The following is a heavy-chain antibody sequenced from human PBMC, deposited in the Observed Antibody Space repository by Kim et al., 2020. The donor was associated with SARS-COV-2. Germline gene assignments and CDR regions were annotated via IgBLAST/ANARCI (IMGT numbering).Heavy chain of an antibody. V-gene: IGHV3-48*02. CDR3: ARGGNNWNALDS. Sequence: GGSLRLSCAASGFSFSSYSMYWVRQAPGEGLEYISYITGNSGKLHYADSVKGRFTISRDNAKRSLYLQMNSLRDEDTAVYYCARGGNNWNALDSWVQGSL. CDR2: ITGNSGKL. D-gene: IGHD1-1*01. J-gene: IGHJ5*01. CDR1: GFSFSSYS.